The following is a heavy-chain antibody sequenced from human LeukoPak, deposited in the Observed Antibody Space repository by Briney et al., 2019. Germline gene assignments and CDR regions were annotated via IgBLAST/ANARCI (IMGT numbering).Heavy chain of an antibody. CDR2: IIPIFGTA. V-gene: IGHV1-69*13. Sequence: ASVKVSCKASGGTFSSYAISWVRQAPGQGLEWMGGIIPIFGTANYAQKFQGRVTITADESTSTAYMELSSLRSEDTAVYYCASVTPDRADIVVVPAAIQDRYYYYGMDVWGQGTTVTVPS. J-gene: IGHJ6*02. D-gene: IGHD2-2*01. CDR1: GGTFSSYA. CDR3: ASVTPDRADIVVVPAAIQDRYYYYGMDV.